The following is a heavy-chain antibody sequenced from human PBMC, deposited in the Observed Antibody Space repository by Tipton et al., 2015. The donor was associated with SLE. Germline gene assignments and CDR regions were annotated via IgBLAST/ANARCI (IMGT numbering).Heavy chain of an antibody. CDR2: IYYLGNT. Sequence: TLSLTCNASGDSISRSTYYWGWIRQPPGKGLEWIGTIYYLGNTYYNPSLKSRFTMSVDTSKNQFSLKLSSVTAAETAVYYCARRTTRSSGYFGAFDIWGQGTMVTVSS. D-gene: IGHD3-22*01. V-gene: IGHV4-39*01. J-gene: IGHJ3*02. CDR1: GDSISRSTYY. CDR3: ARRTTRSSGYFGAFDI.